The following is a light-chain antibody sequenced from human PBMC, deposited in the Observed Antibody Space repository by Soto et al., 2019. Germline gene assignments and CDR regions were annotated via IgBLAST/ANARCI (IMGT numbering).Light chain of an antibody. CDR1: QSVSTY. Sequence: EIVLTQSPATLSLSPGERATLSCRASQSVSTYLAWYQQKPGQAPRLLIYDASNRATGILDRFSGGGSGTDFSLIIGSLEPEDFAIYYCQQWSDCLLTFGTVTNVAIK. CDR2: DAS. V-gene: IGKV3-11*01. J-gene: IGKJ3*01. CDR3: QQWSDCLLT.